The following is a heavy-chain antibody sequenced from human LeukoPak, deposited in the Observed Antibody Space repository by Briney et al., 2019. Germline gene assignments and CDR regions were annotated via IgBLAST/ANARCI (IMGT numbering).Heavy chain of an antibody. CDR3: ARGRQDVTMIVVVMTAVSYYLDV. J-gene: IGHJ6*03. CDR2: MNPSGST. D-gene: IGHD3-22*01. Sequence: PSETLSLTCAVYGGSFSGYYWTWIRQTPEKGLEWIGEMNPSGSTNYNPSLKSWVTISVDTSKNQFSLELSSVTAADTAVYYCARGRQDVTMIVVVMTAVSYYLDVWGKGTTVTVS. CDR1: GGSFSGYY. V-gene: IGHV4-34*01.